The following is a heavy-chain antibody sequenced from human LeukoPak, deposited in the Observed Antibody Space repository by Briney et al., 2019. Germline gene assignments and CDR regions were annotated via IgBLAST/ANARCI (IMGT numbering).Heavy chain of an antibody. Sequence: GGSLRLSCAASGFTFSSYGMHWVRQAPGKGLEWVANIKQDGSEKYYVDSVKGRFTISRDNAKNSLYLQMNSLRAEDTAVYYCARDRGYCSSTSCSDAFDIWGQGTMVTVSS. CDR1: GFTFSSYG. D-gene: IGHD2-2*01. V-gene: IGHV3-7*01. CDR2: IKQDGSEK. J-gene: IGHJ3*02. CDR3: ARDRGYCSSTSCSDAFDI.